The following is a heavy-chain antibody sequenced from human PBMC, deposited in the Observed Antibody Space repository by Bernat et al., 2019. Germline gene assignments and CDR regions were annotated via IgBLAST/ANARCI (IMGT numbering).Heavy chain of an antibody. CDR2: ISYDGSNK. D-gene: IGHD7-27*01. CDR1: GFTFSSYA. CDR3: ASEPPPTGDDY. Sequence: VQLVESGGGLVKPGGSLRLSCAASGFTFSSYAMHWVRQAPGKGLEWVAVISYDGSNKYYADSVKGRFTISRDNSKNTLYLQMNSLRAEDTAVYYCASEPPPTGDDYWGQGTLVTVSS. V-gene: IGHV3-30-3*01. J-gene: IGHJ4*02.